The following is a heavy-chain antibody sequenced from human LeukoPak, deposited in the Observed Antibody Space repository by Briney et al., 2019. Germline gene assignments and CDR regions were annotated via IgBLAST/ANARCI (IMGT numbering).Heavy chain of an antibody. D-gene: IGHD4/OR15-4a*01. V-gene: IGHV3-7*01. Sequence: GGSLRLSCAASGFTFSSYWMSWVRQAPGKGLEWVANIKQDGSEKYYVDSVKGRFTVSRDNAKNSLYLQMNSLRVEDTAVYYCARRAGAYSHPYDYWGQGTLVTVSS. J-gene: IGHJ4*02. CDR2: IKQDGSEK. CDR1: GFTFSSYW. CDR3: ARRAGAYSHPYDY.